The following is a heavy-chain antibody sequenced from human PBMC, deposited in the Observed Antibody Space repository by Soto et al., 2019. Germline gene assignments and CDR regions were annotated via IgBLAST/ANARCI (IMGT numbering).Heavy chain of an antibody. CDR3: ARGGGSDWHSTYFDH. Sequence: XGSLRLSCAASGFIFTSYAIHWVRQAPGKGLEWVALISYNGINTYYADSVKGRFTISRDNSNNTLYLQMNSLRSEDTATYYCARGGGSDWHSTYFDHWGQGTLVTVSS. CDR2: ISYNGINT. D-gene: IGHD6-19*01. J-gene: IGHJ4*02. CDR1: GFIFTSYA. V-gene: IGHV3-30-3*01.